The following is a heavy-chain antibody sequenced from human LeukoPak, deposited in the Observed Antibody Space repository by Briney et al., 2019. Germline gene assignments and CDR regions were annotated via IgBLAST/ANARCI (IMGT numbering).Heavy chain of an antibody. J-gene: IGHJ4*02. Sequence: PGGSLRLSCAASGFTFSSYSMNWVRQAPGKGLEWVSSISSSSSYIYCADSVKGRFTISRDNAKNSLYLQMNSLRAEDTAVYYCARDGGATYYYDSSGYYFFDYWGQGTLVTVSS. CDR3: ARDGGATYYYDSSGYYFFDY. CDR1: GFTFSSYS. V-gene: IGHV3-21*01. CDR2: ISSSSSYI. D-gene: IGHD3-22*01.